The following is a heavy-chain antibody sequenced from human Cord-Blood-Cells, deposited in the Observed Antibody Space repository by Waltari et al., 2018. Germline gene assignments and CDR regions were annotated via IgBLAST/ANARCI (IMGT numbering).Heavy chain of an antibody. CDR3: AREDCSSTSCYDY. D-gene: IGHD2-2*01. J-gene: IGHJ4*02. V-gene: IGHV3-53*04. CDR2: IYSGGST. Sequence: EVQLVESGGGLVQPGGSLRLSGAASGFPVSSNNMSWGRQAPGKGLEWVSVIYSGGSTYYADSVKGRFTISRHNSKNTLYLQMNSLRAEDTAVYYCAREDCSSTSCYDYWGQGTLVTVSS. CDR1: GFPVSSNN.